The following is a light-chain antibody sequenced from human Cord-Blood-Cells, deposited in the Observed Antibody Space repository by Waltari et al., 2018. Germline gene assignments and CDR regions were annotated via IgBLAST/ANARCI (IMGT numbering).Light chain of an antibody. V-gene: IGKV3-11*01. J-gene: IGKJ4*01. Sequence: EIVLTQSLATLYLSPGERATLSCRASQSVSSYLAWYQQKPGQAPRLLIYDASNRATGIPARFSGSGSGTDFTLTISSLEPEDFAVYYCQQRSNWPLTFGGGTKVEIK. CDR1: QSVSSY. CDR3: QQRSNWPLT. CDR2: DAS.